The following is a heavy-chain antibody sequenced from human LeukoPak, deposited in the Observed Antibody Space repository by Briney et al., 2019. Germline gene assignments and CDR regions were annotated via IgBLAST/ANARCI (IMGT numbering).Heavy chain of an antibody. J-gene: IGHJ4*02. CDR1: GFTFSRLA. CDR3: AKDTYCSSSSCGFDY. CDR2: ISGSGGST. Sequence: GGSLRLSCAASGFTFSRLAMSWVRQAPGKGLEWVSAISGSGGSTYYADSVKGRFTISRDKSNDTLFLQMSSLRAEDTAVYYCAKDTYCSSSSCGFDYWGQGTLVTVSS. D-gene: IGHD2-2*01. V-gene: IGHV3-23*01.